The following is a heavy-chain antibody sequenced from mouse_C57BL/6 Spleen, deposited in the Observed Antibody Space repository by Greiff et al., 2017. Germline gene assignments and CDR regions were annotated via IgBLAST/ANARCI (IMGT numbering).Heavy chain of an antibody. CDR2: IWTGGGT. V-gene: IGHV2-9-1*01. J-gene: IGHJ4*01. CDR1: GFSLTSYA. Sequence: VQGVESGPGLVAPSQSLSITCTVSGFSLTSYAISWVRQPPGKGLEWLGVIWTGGGTTYNSALKSRLSISKDNSESQVFLKMNSLQTVDTDRYDCATYDGYSRGAMDYWGQGTSVTVSS. D-gene: IGHD2-3*01. CDR3: ATYDGYSRGAMDY.